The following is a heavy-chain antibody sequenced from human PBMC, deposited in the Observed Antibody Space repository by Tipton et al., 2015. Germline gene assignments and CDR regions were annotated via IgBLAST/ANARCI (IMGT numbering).Heavy chain of an antibody. CDR1: GDSISSDY. CDR2: IYYSGST. Sequence: TLSLTCTVSGDSISSDYWSWIRQPPGKGLEWIGYIYYSGSTNYNPSLKSRVTMSVDTSKNQFSLKLSSVTAADTAVYYCARDRAAYSGSYSRGRYVSARYGMDVWGQGTTVTVSS. D-gene: IGHD1-26*01. V-gene: IGHV4-59*12. CDR3: ARDRAAYSGSYSRGRYVSARYGMDV. J-gene: IGHJ6*02.